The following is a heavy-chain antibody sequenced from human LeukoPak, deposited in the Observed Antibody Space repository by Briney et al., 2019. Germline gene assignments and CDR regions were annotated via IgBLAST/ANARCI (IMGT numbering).Heavy chain of an antibody. J-gene: IGHJ4*02. V-gene: IGHV4-4*02. CDR3: ARGPLDSGYTYFDY. Sequence: PSETLSLTCAVSGGSISSSNWWSWVRQPPGKGLEWIGEIYHSGSTNYNPSLKSRATISVDTSKNQFSLKLSSVTAADTAVYYCARGPLDSGYTYFDYWGQGTLVSVAS. CDR1: GGSISSSNW. D-gene: IGHD5-12*01. CDR2: IYHSGST.